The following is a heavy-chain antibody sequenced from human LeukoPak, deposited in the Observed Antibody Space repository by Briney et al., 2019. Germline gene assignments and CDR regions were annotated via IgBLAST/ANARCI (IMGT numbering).Heavy chain of an antibody. J-gene: IGHJ3*02. Sequence: GFXFSXYAMHXVRQAPGKGLEWVAVISYDGSNKYYADSVKGRFTISRDNSKNTLYLQMNSLRAEDTAVYYCARDLASSSSWPDAFDIWGQGTMVTVSS. CDR2: ISYDGSNK. V-gene: IGHV3-30-3*01. CDR3: ARDLASSSSWPDAFDI. D-gene: IGHD6-13*01. CDR1: GFXFSXYA.